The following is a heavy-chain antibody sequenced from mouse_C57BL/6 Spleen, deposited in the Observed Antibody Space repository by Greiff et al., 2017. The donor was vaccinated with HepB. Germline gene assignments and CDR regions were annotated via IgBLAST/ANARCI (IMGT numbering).Heavy chain of an antibody. J-gene: IGHJ1*03. Sequence: EVQLQESGPGLVKPSQSLSLTCSVTGYSITSGYYWNWIRQFPGNKLEWMGYISYDGSNNYNPSLKNRISITRDTSKNQCFLKLNSVTTEDTATYYCASLSGWYFDVWGTGTTVTVSS. V-gene: IGHV3-6*01. CDR1: GYSITSGYY. CDR3: ASLSGWYFDV. CDR2: ISYDGSN. D-gene: IGHD3-1*01.